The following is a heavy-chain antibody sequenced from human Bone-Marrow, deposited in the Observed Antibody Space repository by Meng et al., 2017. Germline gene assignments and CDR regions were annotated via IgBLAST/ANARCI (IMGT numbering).Heavy chain of an antibody. CDR1: GFSVSTRGVG. Sequence: QITLKDSGPTRLKPIQTLTLTCTFSGFSVSTRGVGVGWIRQPPGKALEWLALIYWDDDKRYSPSLKGRLTITRDTSKNQVVLTMTNMDPVDTATYYCARLLGLKSDYWGQGTLVTVSS. J-gene: IGHJ4*02. CDR3: ARLLGLKSDY. CDR2: IYWDDDK. D-gene: IGHD5-18*01. V-gene: IGHV2-5*02.